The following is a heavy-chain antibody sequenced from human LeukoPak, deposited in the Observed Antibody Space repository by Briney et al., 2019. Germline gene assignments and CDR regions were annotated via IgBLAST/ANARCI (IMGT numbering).Heavy chain of an antibody. CDR1: GASVSTNRDS. J-gene: IGHJ6*03. CDR2: TYYRSKRYN. V-gene: IGHV6-1*01. Sequence: SQTLSLTCAISGASVSTNRDSWNWISQAPSKGLEWLGRTYYRSKRYNDYAVSVKSRISINPDTSRNQSSLQLSSVTAADTAVYYCARRQYYYGSGSYMGYYYYMDVWGKGTTVTISS. CDR3: ARRQYYYGSGSYMGYYYYMDV. D-gene: IGHD3-10*01.